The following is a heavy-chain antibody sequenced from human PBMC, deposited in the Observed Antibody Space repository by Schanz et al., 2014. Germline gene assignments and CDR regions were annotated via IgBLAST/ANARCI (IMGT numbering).Heavy chain of an antibody. Sequence: QVELVESGGGVVQPGRSLRLSCAASGFTFSRHAMHWVRQAAGKGLEWVAAITYDGSNKYYAESVKGRFAISRDNSKDTLYLQMNSLRTEDTAVYYCAGDWASGRYYSDYWGHGTQVVVSS. D-gene: IGHD1-26*01. CDR2: ITYDGSNK. CDR3: AGDWASGRYYSDY. J-gene: IGHJ4*01. CDR1: GFTFSRHA. V-gene: IGHV3-30*09.